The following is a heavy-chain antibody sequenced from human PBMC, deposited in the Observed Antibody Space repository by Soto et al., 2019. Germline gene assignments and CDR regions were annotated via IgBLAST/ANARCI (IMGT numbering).Heavy chain of an antibody. D-gene: IGHD1-26*01. CDR1: GYTFTSAA. Sequence: GASVKVSCKASGYTFTSAAMHWLRQAAGQRPEWMGWINAGNGNTKYSQKFQGRVTITRDISASTVYMEMSSLRSEDTAVYYCARVVGATNLYYYYGMDVWGQGTTVTVSS. CDR2: INAGNGNT. J-gene: IGHJ6*02. CDR3: ARVVGATNLYYYYGMDV. V-gene: IGHV1-3*01.